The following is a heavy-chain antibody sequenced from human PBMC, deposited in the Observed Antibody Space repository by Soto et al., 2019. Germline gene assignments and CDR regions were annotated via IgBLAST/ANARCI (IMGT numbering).Heavy chain of an antibody. Sequence: SETLSLTCTVSGASGSSRSHYWAWIRQPPGKGVEWISSIHYTGNKHYSPSLKSRLTISIDTSRNQFSLTLNSVTAADTAVYHCARQGADPSTWSGGGFLDFWGQGILVTVSS. CDR2: IHYTGNK. CDR3: ARQGADPSTWSGGGFLDF. J-gene: IGHJ4*02. D-gene: IGHD6-13*01. CDR1: GASGSSRSHY. V-gene: IGHV4-39*01.